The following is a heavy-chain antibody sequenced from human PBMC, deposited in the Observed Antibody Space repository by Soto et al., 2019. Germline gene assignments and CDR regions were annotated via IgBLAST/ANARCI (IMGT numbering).Heavy chain of an antibody. J-gene: IGHJ4*02. V-gene: IGHV1-18*01. CDR3: ARDHVGLGYCSSTSCALGDY. D-gene: IGHD2-2*01. CDR1: GYTFTSYG. Sequence: GASVKVSCKASGYTFTSYGISWVRQAPGQGLEWMGWISAYNGNTNYAQKLQGRVTMTTDTSTSTAYMELRSLRSDDTAVYYCARDHVGLGYCSSTSCALGDYWGQGTLVTVSS. CDR2: ISAYNGNT.